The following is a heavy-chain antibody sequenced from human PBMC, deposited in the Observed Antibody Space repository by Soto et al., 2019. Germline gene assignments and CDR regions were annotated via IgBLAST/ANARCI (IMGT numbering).Heavy chain of an antibody. V-gene: IGHV3-74*01. D-gene: IGHD2-15*01. Sequence: EVQLVESGGGLVQPGGSLRLSCAASGFTFSNYWMYWVRQAPGKGLVWVSRINSDGSVSSYADSVKGRLTISRHNVKNTLYLQMDSLRAEDTAVYYCARGDCVGGTCYSLAGSFYYYMDVWGKGTTVTVFS. CDR1: GFTFSNYW. J-gene: IGHJ6*03. CDR3: ARGDCVGGTCYSLAGSFYYYMDV. CDR2: INSDGSVS.